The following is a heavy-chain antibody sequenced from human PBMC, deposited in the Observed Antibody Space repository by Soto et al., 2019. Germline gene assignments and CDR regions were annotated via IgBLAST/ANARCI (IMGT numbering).Heavy chain of an antibody. D-gene: IGHD6-13*01. CDR3: AGGWAAAGPYYFDY. V-gene: IGHV1-69*13. CDR2: IIPIFGTA. CDR1: GGTFSSYA. Sequence: SVKVSCKASGGTFSSYAISWVRQAPGQGLEWMGGIIPIFGTANYAQKFQGRVTITADESTSTAYMELSSLRSEDTAVYYCAGGWAAAGPYYFDYGAQGPRVPLSS. J-gene: IGHJ4*02.